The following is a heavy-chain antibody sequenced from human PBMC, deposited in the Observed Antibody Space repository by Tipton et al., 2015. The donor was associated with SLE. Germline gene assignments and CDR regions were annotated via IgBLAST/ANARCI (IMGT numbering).Heavy chain of an antibody. D-gene: IGHD3-22*01. CDR1: GGSISSSSYY. Sequence: TLSLTCTVSGGSISSSSYYWGWIRQPPGKGLEWIGSIYYSGSTYYNPSLKSRVTISVDTSKNQFSLKLSSVTAADTAVYYCARDQSTYYDDSSGRDAFDIWGQGTMVTVSS. V-gene: IGHV4-39*07. CDR2: IYYSGST. J-gene: IGHJ3*02. CDR3: ARDQSTYYDDSSGRDAFDI.